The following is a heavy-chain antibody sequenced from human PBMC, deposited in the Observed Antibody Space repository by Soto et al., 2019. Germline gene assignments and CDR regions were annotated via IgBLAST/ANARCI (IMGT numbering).Heavy chain of an antibody. D-gene: IGHD1-20*01. J-gene: IGHJ4*02. V-gene: IGHV3-48*01. CDR1: GFTFSSYS. CDR3: ARSGITGNHFDY. CDR2: ISSSSITI. Sequence: EVQLVESGGGLVQPGGSLRLSCAASGFTFSSYSMNWVRQAPGKGLEWVSYISSSSITIYYAVSVKGRFTISRDNAKNSLYLQMNSLRAEDTAVYYCARSGITGNHFDYWGQGTLVTVSS.